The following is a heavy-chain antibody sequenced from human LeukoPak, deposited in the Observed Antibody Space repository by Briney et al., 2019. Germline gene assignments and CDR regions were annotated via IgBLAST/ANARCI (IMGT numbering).Heavy chain of an antibody. V-gene: IGHV3-30*03. Sequence: GGSLRLSCAASGFTFSSYGMHWVRQAPGKGLEWVAVISYDGSNKYYADSVKGRFTISRDNAKKSLYLQMNSLRAEDTAVYYCARGFDNYYALPGGYWGQGTLVTVSS. J-gene: IGHJ4*02. CDR1: GFTFSSYG. CDR2: ISYDGSNK. CDR3: ARGFDNYYALPGGY. D-gene: IGHD3-10*01.